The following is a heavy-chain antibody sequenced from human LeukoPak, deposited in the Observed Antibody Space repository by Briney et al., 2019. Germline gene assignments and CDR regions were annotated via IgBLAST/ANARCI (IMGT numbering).Heavy chain of an antibody. CDR2: IKLDGSEK. V-gene: IGHV3-7*04. D-gene: IGHD6-6*01. Sequence: GGSLRLSCAASGFTFSTYWMSWLRQAPGKGLEGVANIKLDGSEKYYVDSVKGRFTISRDNAKNSLYLQMNSLRAEDTAVYYCARVSSTSYYFDYWGQGTLVTVSS. CDR3: ARVSSTSYYFDY. J-gene: IGHJ4*02. CDR1: GFTFSTYW.